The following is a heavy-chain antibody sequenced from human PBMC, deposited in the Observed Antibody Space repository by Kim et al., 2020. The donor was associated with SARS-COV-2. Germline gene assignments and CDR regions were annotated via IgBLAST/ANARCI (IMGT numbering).Heavy chain of an antibody. V-gene: IGHV4-4*09. Sequence: NPSLKRRVTISVDTSKNQFSLKLSSVTAADTAVYYCAGTDPKEPSYYFDYWGQGTLVTVSS. CDR3: AGTDPKEPSYYFDY. J-gene: IGHJ4*02. D-gene: IGHD1-1*01.